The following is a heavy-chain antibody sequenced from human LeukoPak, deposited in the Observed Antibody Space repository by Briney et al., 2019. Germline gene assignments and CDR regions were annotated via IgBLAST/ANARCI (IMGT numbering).Heavy chain of an antibody. V-gene: IGHV3-23*01. CDR2: FSGSGLST. CDR3: AKSSRAVTFGEGIFPTKYFFDY. Sequence: GGSLRLSCAASGFTSSSYAMSWVRQAPGKGLEWVSTFSGSGLSTYYADSVKGRFTISRDNSTNTLYLQMNSLRVEDTAVYYCAKSSRAVTFGEGIFPTKYFFDYWGQGTLVTVSS. CDR1: GFTSSSYA. J-gene: IGHJ4*02. D-gene: IGHD3-16*01.